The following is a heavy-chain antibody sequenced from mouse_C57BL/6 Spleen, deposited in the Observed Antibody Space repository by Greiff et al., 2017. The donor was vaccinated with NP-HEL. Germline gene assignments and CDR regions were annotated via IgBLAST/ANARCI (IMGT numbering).Heavy chain of an antibody. J-gene: IGHJ3*01. CDR3: ARGHYYGSSPFAY. V-gene: IGHV1-64*01. Sequence: QVQLQQPGAELVKPGASVKLSCKASGYTFTSYWMHWVKQRPGQGLEWIGMIHPNSGSTNYNEKFKSKAKLTVDKSSSTAYMQLSSLTSEDSAVYYCARGHYYGSSPFAYWGQGTLVTVSA. CDR1: GYTFTSYW. D-gene: IGHD1-1*01. CDR2: IHPNSGST.